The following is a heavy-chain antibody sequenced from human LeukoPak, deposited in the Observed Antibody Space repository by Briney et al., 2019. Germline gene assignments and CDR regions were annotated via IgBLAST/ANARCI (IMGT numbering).Heavy chain of an antibody. CDR2: IAGNNSPT. Sequence: GGSLRLSCVASGFTFSSFSLTWVRQTPGKGLVWVSIIAGNNSPTFYADSVEGRFTISRDNSKNMGYLQMNSLRVEDSGVYFCARGATRATRHFDVWGRGTLVTVSS. D-gene: IGHD2-2*01. J-gene: IGHJ2*01. V-gene: IGHV3-23*01. CDR1: GFTFSSFS. CDR3: ARGATRATRHFDV.